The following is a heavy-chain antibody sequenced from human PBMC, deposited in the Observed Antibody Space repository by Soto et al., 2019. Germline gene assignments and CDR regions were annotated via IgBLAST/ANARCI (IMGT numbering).Heavy chain of an antibody. V-gene: IGHV4-31*03. J-gene: IGHJ6*02. CDR1: GGSISSGGYY. D-gene: IGHD3-3*01. CDR2: IYDSGST. CDR3: ARGFLEWLSHPYYGMDV. Sequence: SETLSLTCTVSGGSISSGGYYWSWIRQHPGKGLEWIGYIYDSGSTYYNPSLESRVTISVGTSKNQFSLKLSSVTAADTAVYYCARGFLEWLSHPYYGMDVWGQGTKVTVSS.